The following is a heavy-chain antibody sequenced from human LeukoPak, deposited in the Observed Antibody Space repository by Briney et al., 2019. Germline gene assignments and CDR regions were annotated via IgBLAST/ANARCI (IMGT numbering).Heavy chain of an antibody. D-gene: IGHD4-17*01. CDR3: ARRRGIEDYGDYRFDY. CDR1: GGSISSNAYY. Sequence: SETLSLTCTVSGGSISSNAYYWAWIRQPPGKGLEWIGSIYSSVSTYYNPSLKSRVTISVDTSKNQFSLRLSSVTAADTAVYYCARRRGIEDYGDYRFDYWGQGTLVTVSS. J-gene: IGHJ4*02. CDR2: IYSSVST. V-gene: IGHV4-39*01.